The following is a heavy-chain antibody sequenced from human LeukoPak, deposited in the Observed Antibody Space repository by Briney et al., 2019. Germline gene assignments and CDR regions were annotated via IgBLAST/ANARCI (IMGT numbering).Heavy chain of an antibody. J-gene: IGHJ4*02. CDR2: IYPGDSDT. CDR1: GYSSTSYW. D-gene: IGHD3-16*02. V-gene: IGHV5-51*01. Sequence: GESLKISCQGSGYSSTSYWIGWVRQMPGKGLEWMGIIYPGDSDTRYSPSFQGQVTISADKSISTAYLQWSSLKASDTAMYYCARHSVYDYVWGSYRYTLYFDYWGQGTLVTVSS. CDR3: ARHSVYDYVWGSYRYTLYFDY.